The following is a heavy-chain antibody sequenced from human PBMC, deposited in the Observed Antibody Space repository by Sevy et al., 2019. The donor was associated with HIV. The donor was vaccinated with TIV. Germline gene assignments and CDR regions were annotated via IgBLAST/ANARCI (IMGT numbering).Heavy chain of an antibody. J-gene: IGHJ3*02. D-gene: IGHD3-10*01. V-gene: IGHV3-9*01. CDR3: AKVTYYYGSANYYTGDAFDI. CDR1: GFTFDDYA. CDR2: ISWNSGSI. Sequence: GGSLRLSCAASGFTFDDYAMHWVRQAPGKGLEWVSGISWNSGSIGYADSVKGRFTISRENAKNSLYLQMNSLRAEDTALYYCAKVTYYYGSANYYTGDAFDIWGQRTMVTVSS.